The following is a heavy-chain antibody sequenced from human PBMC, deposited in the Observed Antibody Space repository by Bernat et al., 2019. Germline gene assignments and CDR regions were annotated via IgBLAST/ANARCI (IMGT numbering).Heavy chain of an antibody. CDR3: ARDIDGGYGSSPFDY. J-gene: IGHJ4*02. D-gene: IGHD1-26*01. CDR2: IWYDGSNK. CDR1: GFTFSSYG. Sequence: QVQLVESGGGVVQPGRSLRLSCAASGFTFSSYGMHWVRQAPGKGLEWVAVIWYDGSNKYYADSVKGRFTISRDNSKNKLYLQMNSLRAEDTAVYYCARDIDGGYGSSPFDYWGQGTLVTVSS. V-gene: IGHV3-33*01.